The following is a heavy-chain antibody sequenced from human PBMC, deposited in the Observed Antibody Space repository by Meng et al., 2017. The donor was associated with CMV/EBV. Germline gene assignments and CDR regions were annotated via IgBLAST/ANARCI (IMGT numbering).Heavy chain of an antibody. D-gene: IGHD2-2*01. CDR1: GFTVSSNY. CDR2: IYSGGST. V-gene: IGHV3-53*01. Sequence: GESLKISCAASGFTVSSNYMSWVRQAPGKGLEWVSVIYSGGSTYYADSVKGRLTISRDNSKNTLYLQMNSLRAEDTAVYYCAKGVVPAARSIDYWGQGTLVTVSS. CDR3: AKGVVPAARSIDY. J-gene: IGHJ4*02.